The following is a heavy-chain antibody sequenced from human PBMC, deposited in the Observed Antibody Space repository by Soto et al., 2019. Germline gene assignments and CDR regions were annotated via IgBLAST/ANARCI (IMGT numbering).Heavy chain of an antibody. Sequence: SVKVSCKASGGTFSSYAISWVRQAPGQGLEWMGGIIPIFGTANYAQKFQGRVTITADESTSTAYMGLSSLRSEDTAVYYCARGIKGFDFWSGYAHYYYYGMDVWGQGTTVTVSS. CDR2: IIPIFGTA. CDR3: ARGIKGFDFWSGYAHYYYYGMDV. J-gene: IGHJ6*02. D-gene: IGHD3-3*01. CDR1: GGTFSSYA. V-gene: IGHV1-69*13.